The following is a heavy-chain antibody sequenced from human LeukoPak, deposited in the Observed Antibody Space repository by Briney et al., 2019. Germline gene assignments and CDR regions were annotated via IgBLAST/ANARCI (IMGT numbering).Heavy chain of an antibody. CDR3: ARGGTYDI. V-gene: IGHV3-7*01. J-gene: IGHJ3*02. CDR1: GSTFTNAW. Sequence: PGGSLRLSCATSGSTFTNAWMSWVRQAPGKGLEWVANIKQDGSQKNYVDSVKGRFTISRDNAKKSLYLQMNSLRGEDTAVYFCARGGTYDIWGQGTRVTVSS. CDR2: IKQDGSQK.